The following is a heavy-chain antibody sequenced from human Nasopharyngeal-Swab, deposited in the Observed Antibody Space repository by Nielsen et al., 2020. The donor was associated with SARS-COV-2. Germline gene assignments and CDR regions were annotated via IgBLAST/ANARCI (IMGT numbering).Heavy chain of an antibody. Sequence: GGSLRLSCVASRFTLSRRPMHWVSQAPGKGLEWVTVISSDGSDKQYVDSVKGRFTISRDNSKNTLYLQVKSLRADDTGVYYCASLRADTSDFAYLGQGTLVTVSS. V-gene: IGHV3-30*03. CDR1: RFTLSRRP. D-gene: IGHD2-15*01. CDR2: ISSDGSDK. CDR3: ASLRADTSDFAY. J-gene: IGHJ4*02.